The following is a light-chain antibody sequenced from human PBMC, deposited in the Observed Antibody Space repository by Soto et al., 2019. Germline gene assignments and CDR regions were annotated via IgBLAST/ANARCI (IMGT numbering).Light chain of an antibody. Sequence: EIVLTQSPGTLSLSPGERATLSCRASQSVSSSYLAWYQQKPGQAPRLLIYGASSRATGIPDRFSGSGSGTDFTLTISRLEPDDFAMYYCQQYGSSPLTFVGGTKGEIK. J-gene: IGKJ4*01. V-gene: IGKV3-20*01. CDR1: QSVSSSY. CDR3: QQYGSSPLT. CDR2: GAS.